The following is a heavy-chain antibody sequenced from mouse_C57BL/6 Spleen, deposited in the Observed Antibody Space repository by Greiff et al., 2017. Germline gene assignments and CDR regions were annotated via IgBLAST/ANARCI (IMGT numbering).Heavy chain of an antibody. CDR1: GFSITSGYY. V-gene: IGHV3-6*01. CDR2: ISYDGSN. Sequence: ESGPGFVKPSQSLSLTCSVTGFSITSGYYWNWIRPFPGNKLEWMCYISYDGSNNYNPSLKSRISITRDTSKNQFFLKLNSVTTEDTATYYCASHYDGYFDYWGQGTTLTVSS. D-gene: IGHD2-3*01. J-gene: IGHJ2*01. CDR3: ASHYDGYFDY.